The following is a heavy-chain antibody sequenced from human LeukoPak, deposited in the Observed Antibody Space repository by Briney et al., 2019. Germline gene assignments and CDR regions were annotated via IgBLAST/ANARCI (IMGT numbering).Heavy chain of an antibody. D-gene: IGHD5-18*01. CDR2: IYHSGST. CDR3: ARVISAAASLRGYRRPFWFDP. CDR1: GGSISSSSYY. Sequence: SETLSLTCTVSGGSISSSSYYWGWIRQPPGKGLEWIGSIYHSGSTYYNPSLKSRVTISVDTSKNQFSLKLSSVTAADTAVYYCARVISAAASLRGYRRPFWFDPWGQGTLVTVSS. V-gene: IGHV4-39*07. J-gene: IGHJ5*02.